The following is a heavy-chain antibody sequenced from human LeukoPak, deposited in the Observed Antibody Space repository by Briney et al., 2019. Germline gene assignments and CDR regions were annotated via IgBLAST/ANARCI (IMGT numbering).Heavy chain of an antibody. CDR3: ARDRYTKNYFDALDL. V-gene: IGHV3-30*04. J-gene: IGHJ3*01. CDR2: ISYDGIDS. CDR1: GFNFNNYP. Sequence: PGRSLRLSCAASGFNFNNYPVHWVRQVPGRGPQWAALISYDGIDSYIADSVKGRFSISRDNSKNTLFLQMNSLRPEDTAVYYCARDRYTKNYFDALDLWGQGSTVTVSS. D-gene: IGHD3-16*02.